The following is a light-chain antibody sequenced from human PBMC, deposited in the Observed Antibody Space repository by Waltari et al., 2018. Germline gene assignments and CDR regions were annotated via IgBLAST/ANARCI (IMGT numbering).Light chain of an antibody. V-gene: IGLV4-69*01. CDR1: SGYSSTV. CDR2: VNSDGSH. Sequence: LVLTQSPSASASLGASVKLTCTRSSGYSSTVIAWLQQQPGKGPRYLMKVNSDGSHRKGDDIPDRFSASNSGTEYYLTISSLQSEDEADYYCQTGGHGTWVFGGGTKLTVL. J-gene: IGLJ3*02. CDR3: QTGGHGTWV.